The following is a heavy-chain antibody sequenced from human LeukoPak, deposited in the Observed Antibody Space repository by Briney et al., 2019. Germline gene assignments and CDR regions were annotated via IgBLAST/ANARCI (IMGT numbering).Heavy chain of an antibody. Sequence: ASEILSLTWTVAGGSISSCYCSWIRQPPGKVLEWGGYIYYSASTNYNPSLKSQVTISVDTSKNQFSLQLSSVTAADTAVYYCARVTGYVMADYFDYWGQGPLVSVST. J-gene: IGHJ4*02. D-gene: IGHD5-24*01. V-gene: IGHV4-59*01. CDR1: GGSISSCY. CDR3: ARVTGYVMADYFDY. CDR2: IYYSAST.